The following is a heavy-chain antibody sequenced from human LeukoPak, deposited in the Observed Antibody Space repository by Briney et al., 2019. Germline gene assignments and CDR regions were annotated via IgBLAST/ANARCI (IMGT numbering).Heavy chain of an antibody. Sequence: GASVKVSCKASGYTFTGYYMHWVRQAPGQGLEWMGWINPNSGGTNYAQKFQGRVTMTRDTSISTAYMELSRLRSDDTAVYYCARDPPGELELPAFDIWGQGTMVTVSS. CDR1: GYTFTGYY. CDR3: ARDPPGELELPAFDI. J-gene: IGHJ3*02. V-gene: IGHV1-2*02. CDR2: INPNSGGT. D-gene: IGHD1-7*01.